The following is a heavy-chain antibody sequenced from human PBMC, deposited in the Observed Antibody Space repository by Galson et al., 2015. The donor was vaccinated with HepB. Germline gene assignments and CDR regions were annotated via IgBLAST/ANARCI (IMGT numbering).Heavy chain of an antibody. CDR3: ARGRGWFDP. CDR2: ISGSGGIT. J-gene: IGHJ5*02. Sequence: SLRLSCAASGFTFSSYAMSWVRQAPGKGLEWVSVISGSGGITYYEDSVKGRFTISRDNSKNTLYLQMNSLRAEDTAVYYCARGRGWFDPWGQGTLVTVSS. V-gene: IGHV3-23*01. CDR1: GFTFSSYA.